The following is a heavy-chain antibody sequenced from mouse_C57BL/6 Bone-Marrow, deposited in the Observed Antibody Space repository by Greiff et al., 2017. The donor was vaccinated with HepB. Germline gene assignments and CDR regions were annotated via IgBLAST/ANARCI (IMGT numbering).Heavy chain of an antibody. CDR1: GYTFTSYW. V-gene: IGHV1-69*01. D-gene: IGHD4-1*01. J-gene: IGHJ3*01. Sequence: VQLQQPGAELVMPGASVKLSCKASGYTFTSYWMHWVKQRPGQGLEWIGEIDPSDSYTNYNQKFKGKSTLTVDKSSSTAYMQLSNLTSEDSAVYYCALGVWFAYWGQGTLVTVSA. CDR3: ALGVWFAY. CDR2: IDPSDSYT.